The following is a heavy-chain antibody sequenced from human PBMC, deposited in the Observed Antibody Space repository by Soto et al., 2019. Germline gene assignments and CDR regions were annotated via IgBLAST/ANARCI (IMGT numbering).Heavy chain of an antibody. CDR1: GGSISSSNW. D-gene: IGHD3-10*01. CDR3: AKGGSGSYSNAFDI. J-gene: IGHJ3*02. Sequence: PSETLSLTCAVSGGSISSSNWWSWVRQPPGKGMEWIGGIYYSGSTNYNPSLKSRVTISVDKSKNQFSLKLSSVTAADTAVYYCAKGGSGSYSNAFDIWGQGTMVTVSS. V-gene: IGHV4-4*02. CDR2: IYYSGST.